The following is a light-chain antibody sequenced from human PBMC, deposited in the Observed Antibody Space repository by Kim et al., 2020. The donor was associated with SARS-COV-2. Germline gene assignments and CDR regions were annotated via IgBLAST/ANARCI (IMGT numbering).Light chain of an antibody. J-gene: IGLJ1*01. CDR2: QDD. V-gene: IGLV3-1*01. CDR1: KWRDRY. Sequence: PGRSARITCAGDKWRDRYVSWYQQKPGQCPVVVIYQDDQRPSGMRERCSGANAGNAATLTISGTEAMDEADYYCQAWDSSTHNYAFGAGTKVTVL. CDR3: QAWDSSTHNYA.